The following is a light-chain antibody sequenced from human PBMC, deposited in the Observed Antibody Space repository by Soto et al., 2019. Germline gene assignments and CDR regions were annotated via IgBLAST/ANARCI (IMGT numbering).Light chain of an antibody. CDR1: QAISTW. CDR2: XAS. J-gene: IGKJ1*01. CDR3: QQYTNTNNPWM. Sequence: IQMTQSPSTLSGSVGDRFTITCRASQAISTWMDWYQQKPGTATKLLXYXASTLQSGVASRLSGSGSGTEFTLIISGLQPDDSATYYCQQYTNTNNPWMFGQGTKVDIK. V-gene: IGKV1-5*01.